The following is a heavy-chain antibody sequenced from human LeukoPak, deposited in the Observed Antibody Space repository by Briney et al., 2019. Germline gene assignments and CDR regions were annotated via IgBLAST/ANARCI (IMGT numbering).Heavy chain of an antibody. D-gene: IGHD4-23*01. CDR1: GGSISSASYY. V-gene: IGHV4-61*01. CDR3: ARQTDYGGNDNWFDP. CDR2: IYYSGST. J-gene: IGHJ5*02. Sequence: PSETLSLTCTVSGGSISSASYYWGWIRQPPGKGLEWIGYIYYSGSTNYNPSLKSRVTISVDTSKNQFSLKLSSVTAADTAVYYCARQTDYGGNDNWFDPWGQGTLVTVSS.